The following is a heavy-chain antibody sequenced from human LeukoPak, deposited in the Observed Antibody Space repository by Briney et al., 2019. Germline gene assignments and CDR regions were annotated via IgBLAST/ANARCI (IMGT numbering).Heavy chain of an antibody. CDR1: GGSISSGGDY. CDR2: IYNTGST. J-gene: IGHJ5*02. CDR3: ASGGELVPAAMTWFDP. V-gene: IGHV4-31*03. Sequence: SQTLSLTCTVSGGSISSGGDYWSWIRQHPGKGLEWMGYIYNTGSTYYNPSLKSRVIISVDTSKNQFSLKVTSVTAADTAVYYCASGGELVPAAMTWFDPWGQGTLVTVSS. D-gene: IGHD2-2*01.